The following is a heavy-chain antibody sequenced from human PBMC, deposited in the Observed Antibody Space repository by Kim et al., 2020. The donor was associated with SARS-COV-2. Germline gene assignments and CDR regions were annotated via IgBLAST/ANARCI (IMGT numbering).Heavy chain of an antibody. D-gene: IGHD3-10*01. Sequence: GGSLRLSCAASGFIFSSYAMHWVRQAPGKGLEYVSGISSNGGSTYYADSVKGRFTISRDNSKNALYLQMSSLRAEDTAVYYCVKDLFIPILWFVEAYFD. J-gene: IGHJ4*01. CDR2: ISSNGGST. V-gene: IGHV3-64D*09. CDR1: GFIFSSYA. CDR3: VKDLFIPILWFVEAYFD.